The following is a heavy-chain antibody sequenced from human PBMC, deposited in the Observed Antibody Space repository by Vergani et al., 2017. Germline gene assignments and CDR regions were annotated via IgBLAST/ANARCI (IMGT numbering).Heavy chain of an antibody. CDR2: IYYSGST. CDR3: ARVRGVATVPAASEY. D-gene: IGHD2-2*01. V-gene: IGHV4-30-4*08. J-gene: IGHJ4*02. Sequence: QVQLQESGPGLVKPSQTLSLTCTVSGGSISSGDYYWSWIRQPPGKGLEWIGYIYYSGSTYYNPSLKSRVTISVDTSKNQFSLKLSSVTAADTAVYYCARVRGVATVPAASEYWCPGTLVTVSS. CDR1: GGSISSGDYY.